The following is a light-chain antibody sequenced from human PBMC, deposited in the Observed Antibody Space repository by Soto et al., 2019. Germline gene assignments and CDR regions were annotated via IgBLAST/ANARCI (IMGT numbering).Light chain of an antibody. CDR3: QQRSNWPPWT. J-gene: IGKJ1*01. Sequence: EIVLTQSPGTLSLSPGERATLSCRASQSVSSSYLAWYQQKPGQAPRLLIYGASRRATGIPDRFSGSGSGKDFTLTISSLEPEDFAVYYCQQRSNWPPWTFGQGTRVEIK. V-gene: IGKV3D-20*02. CDR2: GAS. CDR1: QSVSSSY.